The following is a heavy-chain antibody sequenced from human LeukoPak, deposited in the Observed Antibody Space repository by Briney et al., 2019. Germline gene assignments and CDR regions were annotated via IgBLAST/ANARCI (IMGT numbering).Heavy chain of an antibody. CDR3: AKGAFKQLAPTWFDP. V-gene: IGHV3-23*01. Sequence: GGSLRLSCAASGLTSSNSVMSWVRQAPGKGLEWVSAISGGGDSTYYADSVKGRFTISRDNSKNTLYLQMNSLRAEDTAVYYCAKGAFKQLAPTWFDPWGQGTLVTVSS. J-gene: IGHJ5*02. CDR2: ISGGGDST. CDR1: GLTSSNSV. D-gene: IGHD6-6*01.